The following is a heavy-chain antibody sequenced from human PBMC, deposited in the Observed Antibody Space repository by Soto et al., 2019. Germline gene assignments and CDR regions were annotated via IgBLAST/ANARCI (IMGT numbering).Heavy chain of an antibody. CDR1: GGSFSGYY. D-gene: IGHD3-16*01. CDR2: INHSGST. J-gene: IGHJ4*02. V-gene: IGHV4-34*01. CDR3: ARGKLGHMITFGVAYTPPFAGPHFDY. Sequence: SETLSLTCAVYGGSFSGYYWSWIRQPPGKGLEWIGEINHSGSTNYNPSLKSRVTISVDTSKNQFSLKLSSVTAADTAVYYCARGKLGHMITFGVAYTPPFAGPHFDYWGQGTLVTVS.